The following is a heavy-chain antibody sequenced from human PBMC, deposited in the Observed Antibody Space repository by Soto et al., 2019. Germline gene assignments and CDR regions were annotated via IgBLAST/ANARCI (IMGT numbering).Heavy chain of an antibody. D-gene: IGHD6-6*01. CDR1: GFIFSNFG. V-gene: IGHV3-33*01. CDR3: ARGLRSVLDY. J-gene: IGHJ4*02. CDR2: ISSDEKIK. Sequence: QVLLVESGGGVVQPGGYLRLSWVASGFIFSNFGMHWVRQAPGKGLEWVAVISSDEKIKQYADSVRGRFAISRDNSKNTLYLQMTSLRAEDTAIYYCARGLRSVLDYWGQGTLVTVSS.